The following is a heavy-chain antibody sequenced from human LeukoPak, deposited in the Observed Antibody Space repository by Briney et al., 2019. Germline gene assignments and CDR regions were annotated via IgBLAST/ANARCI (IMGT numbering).Heavy chain of an antibody. D-gene: IGHD3-9*01. Sequence: PGGSPRLSCAASGFTFSTYSMNWVRQAPGKGLEWVSYISLSSGRIYYADSVKGRFTISRDNAKNSLYLQLNSLKVEDTAVYYCARNANGDYDTPGGWFDPWGQGTLVTVSS. CDR2: ISLSSGRI. CDR1: GFTFSTYS. CDR3: ARNANGDYDTPGGWFDP. J-gene: IGHJ5*02. V-gene: IGHV3-48*01.